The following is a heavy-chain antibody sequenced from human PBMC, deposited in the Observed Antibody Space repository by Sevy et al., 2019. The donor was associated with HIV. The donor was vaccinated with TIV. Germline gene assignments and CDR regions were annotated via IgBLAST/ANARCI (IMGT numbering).Heavy chain of an antibody. D-gene: IGHD1-1*01. CDR2: INSDGSNI. Sequence: GGSLRLSCAASGFTFSRYWMHWVRQAPGKGLVWVSRINSDGSNIDYSDSVKGRFTISRDNAKNTVSLKMDSLRAEDTAVYYCVREGATLTDHFDYWGHGTLVTVSS. J-gene: IGHJ4*01. V-gene: IGHV3-74*01. CDR3: VREGATLTDHFDY. CDR1: GFTFSRYW.